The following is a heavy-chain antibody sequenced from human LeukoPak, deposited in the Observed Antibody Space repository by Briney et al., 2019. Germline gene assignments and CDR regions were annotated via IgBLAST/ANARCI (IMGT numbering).Heavy chain of an antibody. Sequence: GGSLRLSCAASGFTFSSYWMSWVRQAPGTGLEWVANIKQDGSEKYYVDSVKGRFTISRDNAKNSLYLQMNSLRVEDTAVYYCAKDPNYYDSANYFDYWGQGTLVTVSS. CDR3: AKDPNYYDSANYFDY. D-gene: IGHD3-22*01. V-gene: IGHV3-7*01. CDR2: IKQDGSEK. CDR1: GFTFSSYW. J-gene: IGHJ4*02.